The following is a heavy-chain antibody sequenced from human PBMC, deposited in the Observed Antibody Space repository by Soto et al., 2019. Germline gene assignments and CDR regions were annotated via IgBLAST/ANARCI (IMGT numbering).Heavy chain of an antibody. D-gene: IGHD6-19*01. CDR1: GGSVSSSRYY. Sequence: SETLSLTCSVSGGSVSSSRYYWTWIRQPPGQRLEWIGYISNTGDTNYNHSLKSRVTISVVTSNNQFSLKLSFVTAADTAVFYCARRPSMAVAGTYYFDYWGQGTLVTVSS. CDR2: ISNTGDT. J-gene: IGHJ4*02. CDR3: ARRPSMAVAGTYYFDY. V-gene: IGHV4-61*01.